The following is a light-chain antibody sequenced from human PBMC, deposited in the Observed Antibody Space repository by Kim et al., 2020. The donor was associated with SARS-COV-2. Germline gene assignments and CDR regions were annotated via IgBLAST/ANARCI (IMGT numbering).Light chain of an antibody. CDR1: QGVDSY. CDR2: AAS. Sequence: ASTGDRVTITCRASQGVDSYLAWHQQKPGKAPKLLIYAASSLQSGVPSRFNGSGSGTDCTLTINCLQSEDFATYYCQQYYSYPPTFGQGTKVDIK. J-gene: IGKJ1*01. CDR3: QQYYSYPPT. V-gene: IGKV1-8*01.